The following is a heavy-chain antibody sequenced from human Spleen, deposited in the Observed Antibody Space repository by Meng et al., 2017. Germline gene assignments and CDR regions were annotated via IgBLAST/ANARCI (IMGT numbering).Heavy chain of an antibody. D-gene: IGHD4-11*01. CDR1: GGSFSDYY. CDR2: INHSGST. V-gene: IGHV4-34*01. CDR3: ARGPTTMAHDFDY. Sequence: QVQLQQWGAVLLKPSETRPLTCVVSGGSFSDYYWSWIRQPPGKGLEWIGEINHSGSTNYNPSLESRATISVDTSQNNLSLKLSSVTAADSAVYYCARGPTTMAHDFDYWGQGTLVTVSS. J-gene: IGHJ4*02.